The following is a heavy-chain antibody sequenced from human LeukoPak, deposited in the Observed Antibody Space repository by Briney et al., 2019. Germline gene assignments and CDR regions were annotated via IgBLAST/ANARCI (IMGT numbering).Heavy chain of an antibody. Sequence: SETLSLTCAVSGYSISNSYYWGWIRQPPGKGLEWIGNIFQSGSTYYNPSLKSRVTISVDTSKNQFSLKLSSVTAADTAVYYCARHNAMITFGGVIASYYFDYWGQGTLVTVSS. J-gene: IGHJ4*02. D-gene: IGHD3-16*02. CDR3: ARHNAMITFGGVIASYYFDY. CDR1: GYSISNSYY. CDR2: IFQSGST. V-gene: IGHV4-38-2*01.